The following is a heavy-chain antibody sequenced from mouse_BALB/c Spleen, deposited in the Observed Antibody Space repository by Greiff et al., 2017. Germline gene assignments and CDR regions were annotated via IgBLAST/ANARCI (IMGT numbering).Heavy chain of an antibody. CDR3: ARGSFYAMDY. J-gene: IGHJ4*01. Sequence: QVQLKQSGPELVKPGASVRISCKASGYTFTSYYIHWVKQRPGQGLEWIGWIYPGNVNTKYNEKFKGKATLTADKSSSTAYMQLSSLTSEDSAVYFCARGSFYAMDYWGQGTSVTVSS. CDR2: IYPGNVNT. V-gene: IGHV1S56*01. CDR1: GYTFTSYY.